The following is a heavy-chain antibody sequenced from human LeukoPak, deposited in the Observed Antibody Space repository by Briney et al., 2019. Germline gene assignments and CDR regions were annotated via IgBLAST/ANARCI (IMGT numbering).Heavy chain of an antibody. CDR3: AKTLSSYGDSDY. D-gene: IGHD4-17*01. J-gene: IGHJ4*02. Sequence: GGSLRLSCAASGFTFSSYGMHWVRQAPGKRLEWVAFIRYDGSNKYYADSVKGRFTISRDNSKNTLYLQMNSLRAEDTAVYYCAKTLSSYGDSDYWGQGTLVTVSS. CDR2: IRYDGSNK. CDR1: GFTFSSYG. V-gene: IGHV3-30*02.